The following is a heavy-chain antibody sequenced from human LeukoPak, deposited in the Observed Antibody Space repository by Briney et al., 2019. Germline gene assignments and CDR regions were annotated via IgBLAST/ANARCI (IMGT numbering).Heavy chain of an antibody. J-gene: IGHJ4*02. CDR1: GFTFSSYW. CDR3: ARGPGPRAVGAYDY. CDR2: IKQDGSEK. D-gene: IGHD1-26*01. Sequence: QPGGSLRLSCAASGFTFSSYWMSWVRQAPGKGLEWVANIKQDGSEKYYVDSVKGRFTISRDNAKNTLYLQMNSLRAEDTAVYYCARGPGPRAVGAYDYWGQGTLVTVSS. V-gene: IGHV3-7*01.